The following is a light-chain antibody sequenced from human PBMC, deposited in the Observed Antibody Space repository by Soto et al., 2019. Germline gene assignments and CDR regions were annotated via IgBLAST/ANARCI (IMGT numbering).Light chain of an antibody. CDR1: QSIRNY. CDR3: QQTYSTPYT. CDR2: AAS. J-gene: IGKJ2*01. Sequence: DIQMTQSPSSLSASVGDRVTITCRASQSIRNYLNWYQQKPGKAPKLLIYAASSLESGVPSRFSGSGSGTDFTLTISSLPPEDSATYYCQQTYSTPYTFGQGTKLEIK. V-gene: IGKV1-39*01.